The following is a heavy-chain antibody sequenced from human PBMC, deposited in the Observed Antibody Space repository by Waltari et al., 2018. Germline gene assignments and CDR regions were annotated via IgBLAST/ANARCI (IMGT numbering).Heavy chain of an antibody. D-gene: IGHD2-21*02. CDR1: GGSISGFY. J-gene: IGHJ5*02. CDR2: IYYTGSN. CDR3: ARGGGGDWEWFDP. Sequence: VQPQSSGPSMHKPSEPPFLMCTVPGGSISGFYWSWVRQPPGKGLDWIGYIYYTGSNNFNPSLKSRVTMSVDTSKNQFSLKLSSVTAADTAFYYCARGGGGDWEWFDPWGQGTLVTVSS. V-gene: IGHV4-59*01.